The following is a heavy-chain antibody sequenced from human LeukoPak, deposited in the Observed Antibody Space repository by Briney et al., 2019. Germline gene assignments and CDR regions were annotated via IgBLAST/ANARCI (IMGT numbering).Heavy chain of an antibody. J-gene: IGHJ3*02. V-gene: IGHV3-21*04. CDR3: AKDLHCSSTSCRRAFDI. D-gene: IGHD2-2*01. CDR2: ISSSSSYI. CDR1: GFTFSSYS. Sequence: GSLRLSCAASGFTFSSYSMNWVRQAPGKGLEWVSSISSSSSYIYYADSVKGRFTISRDNSKNTLYLQMDSLRAEDTAVYYCAKDLHCSSTSCRRAFDIWGQGTMVTASS.